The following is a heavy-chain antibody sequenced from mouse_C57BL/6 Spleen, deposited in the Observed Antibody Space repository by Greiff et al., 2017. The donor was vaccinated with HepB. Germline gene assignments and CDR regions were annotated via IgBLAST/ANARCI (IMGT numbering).Heavy chain of an antibody. CDR2: IWSGGST. CDR1: GFSLTSYG. J-gene: IGHJ4*01. V-gene: IGHV2-2*01. D-gene: IGHD2-4*01. Sequence: QVHVKQSGPGLVQPSQSLSITCTVSGFSLTSYGVHWVRQSPGKGLEWLGVIWSGGSTDYNAAFISRLSISKDNSKSQVFFKMNSLQADDTAIYYCAISTMITTGQTYYAMDYWGQGTSVTVSS. CDR3: AISTMITTGQTYYAMDY.